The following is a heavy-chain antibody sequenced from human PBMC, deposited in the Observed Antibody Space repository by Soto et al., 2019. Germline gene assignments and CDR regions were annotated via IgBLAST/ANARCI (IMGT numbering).Heavy chain of an antibody. CDR3: ARQDSGSWSLGRRGWFDP. V-gene: IGHV4-34*01. CDR2: INHSGST. Sequence: SETLSLTCAVYGGPFSGYYWSWIRQPPGKGLEWIGEINHSGSTNYNPSLKSRVTISVDTSKNQFSLKLSSVTAADTAVYYCARQDSGSWSLGRRGWFDPWGQGTLVTVSS. CDR1: GGPFSGYY. D-gene: IGHD6-13*01. J-gene: IGHJ5*02.